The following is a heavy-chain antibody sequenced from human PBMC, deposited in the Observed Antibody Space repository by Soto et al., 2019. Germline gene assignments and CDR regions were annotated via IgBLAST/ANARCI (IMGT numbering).Heavy chain of an antibody. V-gene: IGHV1-69*13. CDR1: GGTFSSYA. CDR2: IIPIFGTA. D-gene: IGHD2-8*01. J-gene: IGHJ5*02. CDR3: ARVKDIVLMVYVIGYNWSDP. Sequence: SVKVSCKASGGTFSSYAISWVRQAPGQGLEWMGGIIPIFGTANYAQKFQGRVTITADESTSTAYMELSSLRSEDTAVYYCARVKDIVLMVYVIGYNWSDPWGQGTLVTVSS.